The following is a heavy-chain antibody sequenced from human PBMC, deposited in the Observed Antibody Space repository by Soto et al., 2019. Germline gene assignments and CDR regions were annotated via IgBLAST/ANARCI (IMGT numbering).Heavy chain of an antibody. J-gene: IGHJ4*02. D-gene: IGHD3-10*01. CDR1: GGSISSSSYY. CDR3: AKHNGNYGSGSWDY. Sequence: QLQLQESGPGLVKPSETLSLTCTVSGGSISSSSYYWGWIRQPPGKGLERIGSLFYSGRTYYNPPLKSRVTISVDTSKNQLSLKLSSVTAADAAVYYCAKHNGNYGSGSWDYWGQGTLVTVSS. V-gene: IGHV4-39*01. CDR2: LFYSGRT.